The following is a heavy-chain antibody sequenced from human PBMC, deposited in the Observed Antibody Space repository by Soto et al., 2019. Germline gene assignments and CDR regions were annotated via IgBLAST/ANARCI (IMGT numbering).Heavy chain of an antibody. V-gene: IGHV3-48*03. D-gene: IGHD3-22*01. CDR1: GFTFSRYE. J-gene: IGHJ4*02. Sequence: EVQLVESGGDLVQPGGSLRLSCAVSGFTFSRYEMNWVRQAPGKGLEWVSYISSSGRTIHYADSVKGRFTISRDNAKNSLYLQMDSLRAEDTAVYYCARDIDYDDSSGYQDYWGQGTLVTVSS. CDR3: ARDIDYDDSSGYQDY. CDR2: ISSSGRTI.